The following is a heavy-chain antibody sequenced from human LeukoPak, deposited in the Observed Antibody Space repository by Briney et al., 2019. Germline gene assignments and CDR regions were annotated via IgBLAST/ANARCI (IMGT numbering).Heavy chain of an antibody. D-gene: IGHD3-22*01. J-gene: IGHJ4*02. CDR1: GGSFSGYY. CDR3: ARGDSSGYYFPHFDY. Sequence: SETLSLTCAVYGGSFSGYYWSWIRQPPGKGLEWIGEINHSGSTNYNPSLKSRVTISVDTSTSQFSLKLSSVTAADTAVYYCARGDSSGYYFPHFDYWGQGTLVTVSS. V-gene: IGHV4-34*01. CDR2: INHSGST.